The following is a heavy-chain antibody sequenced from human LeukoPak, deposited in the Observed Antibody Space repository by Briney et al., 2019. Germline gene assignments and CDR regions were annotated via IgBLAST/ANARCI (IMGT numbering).Heavy chain of an antibody. CDR1: GYSFTSYW. D-gene: IGHD3-22*01. Sequence: GESLKISCKGSGYSFTSYWIGWVRQMPGKGLEWMGSIYCGDSDTRYSPSFQGQVTISADKSTRTAYLQWSSLKAPDTAMYYCARRLMYYYDSSGYDVAFDIWGQGTMVTVSS. CDR2: IYCGDSDT. V-gene: IGHV5-51*01. J-gene: IGHJ3*02. CDR3: ARRLMYYYDSSGYDVAFDI.